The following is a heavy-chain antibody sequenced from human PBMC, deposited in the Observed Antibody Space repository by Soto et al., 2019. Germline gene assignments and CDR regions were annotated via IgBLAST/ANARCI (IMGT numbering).Heavy chain of an antibody. V-gene: IGHV1-8*01. CDR2: MNPNSGNT. CDR1: GDPFLNYD. J-gene: IGHJ6*02. CDR3: ARGRHGMDV. Sequence: QVQLVQSGAEVKKPGASVKVSCKDSGDPFLNYDIKWVRQATGQGLEWMGWMNPNSGNTGSARKFQGRVTMTRKTYTGSSYIDLSSMRSEDTGVCYCARGRHGMDVWGQGATVTVSS.